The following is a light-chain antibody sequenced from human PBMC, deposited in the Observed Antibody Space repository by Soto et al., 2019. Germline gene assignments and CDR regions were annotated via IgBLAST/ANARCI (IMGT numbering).Light chain of an antibody. Sequence: EIVLTQSAGTLSLSPGEGATLSCRASESVSNYFAWYQQKPGQAPRLLIYDASKRATGIPARFSGSGSGTDFTLTISRLEPEDFAVYYCQQYASSPLLTFGGGTKVDIK. V-gene: IGKV3-20*01. CDR2: DAS. J-gene: IGKJ4*01. CDR3: QQYASSPLLT. CDR1: ESVSNY.